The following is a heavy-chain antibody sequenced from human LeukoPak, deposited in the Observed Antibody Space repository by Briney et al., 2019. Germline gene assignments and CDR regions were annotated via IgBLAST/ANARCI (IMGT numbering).Heavy chain of an antibody. D-gene: IGHD2-2*01. J-gene: IGHJ4*02. CDR3: VTGDAREY. CDR2: ISSTSNHT. V-gene: IGHV3-21*01. CDR1: GFTFSSYN. Sequence: GGSLRLSCAASGFTFSSYNMNWVRQAPGKGLEWISSISSTSNHTHYADSVKGRFTISRDNAKNSLYLQMNSLRAEDTAVYYCVTGDAREYWGQGTLVTVSS.